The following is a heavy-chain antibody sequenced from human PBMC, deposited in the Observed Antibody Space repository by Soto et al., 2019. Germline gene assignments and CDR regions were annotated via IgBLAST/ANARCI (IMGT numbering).Heavy chain of an antibody. J-gene: IGHJ3*02. Sequence: QMHLQEYGSGLVKPSRTMSLTCAVSGGSLSSSAYSWSRIRQPPGKGLEWIGFIYQSGSTYYNPSLKSRVTMSLDRPKNQFSLKLSSVTAADTAVYYCARELLFYDSDGFSWDDAFDIWGQGTMVTVSS. CDR1: GGSLSSSAYS. V-gene: IGHV4-30-2*01. CDR3: ARELLFYDSDGFSWDDAFDI. D-gene: IGHD3-22*01. CDR2: IYQSGST.